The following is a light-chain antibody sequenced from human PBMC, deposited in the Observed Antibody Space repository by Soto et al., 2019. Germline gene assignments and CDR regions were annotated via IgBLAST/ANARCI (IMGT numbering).Light chain of an antibody. Sequence: QSALTQPASVSGSPGQSITISCTGTSSDIGRYTYVSWYQQHPGKAPKLMIYDVSARPSGVSNRFSGSKSGNTASLTISGLQTEDEADYYCSSYTSSSALVVFGTGTKVTVL. CDR3: SSYTSSSALVV. J-gene: IGLJ1*01. V-gene: IGLV2-14*03. CDR2: DVS. CDR1: SSDIGRYTY.